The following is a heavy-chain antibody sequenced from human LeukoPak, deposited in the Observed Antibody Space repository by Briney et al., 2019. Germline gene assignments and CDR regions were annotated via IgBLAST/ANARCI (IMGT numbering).Heavy chain of an antibody. D-gene: IGHD3-22*01. V-gene: IGHV4-34*01. CDR3: ARGHSYYDSSGYYPYYYYYMDV. J-gene: IGHJ6*03. CDR2: INHSGST. Sequence: SETLSLTCAVYGGSFSGYYWSWIRQPPGKGLEWIGEINHSGSTNYNPSLKSRVTISVDTSKNQFSLKQSSVTAADTAVYYCARGHSYYDSSGYYPYYYYYMDVWGKGTTVTVSS. CDR1: GGSFSGYY.